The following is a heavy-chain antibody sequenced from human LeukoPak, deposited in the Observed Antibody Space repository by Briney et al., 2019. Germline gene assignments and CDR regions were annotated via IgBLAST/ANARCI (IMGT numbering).Heavy chain of an antibody. CDR1: GGSFSGYY. V-gene: IGHV4-34*01. CDR3: AVHRVTMIVVFDY. Sequence: SETLSLTCAVYGGSFSGYYWSWIRQPPGKGLEWIGEINHSGSTNYNPSLKSRVTISVDTSKNQFSLKLSSVTAADTAVYYCAVHRVTMIVVFDYWGQGTLVTVSS. CDR2: INHSGST. D-gene: IGHD3-22*01. J-gene: IGHJ4*02.